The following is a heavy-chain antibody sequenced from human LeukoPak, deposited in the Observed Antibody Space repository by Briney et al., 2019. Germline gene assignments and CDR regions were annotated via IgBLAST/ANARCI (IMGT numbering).Heavy chain of an antibody. CDR1: GFTFSSYA. CDR2: ISYDGSNK. J-gene: IGHJ1*01. V-gene: IGHV3-30-3*02. Sequence: PSGGSLRLSCAASGFTFSSYAMHWVRQAPGKGLEWVAVISYDGSNKYYADSVKGRFTISRDNSKNTLYLQMNSLRAEDTAVYYCAKSGELLPWRLFAEYFQHWGQGTLVTVSS. D-gene: IGHD1-26*01. CDR3: AKSGELLPWRLFAEYFQH.